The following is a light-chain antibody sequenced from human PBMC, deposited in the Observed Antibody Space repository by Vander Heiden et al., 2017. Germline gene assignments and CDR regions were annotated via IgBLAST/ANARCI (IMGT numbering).Light chain of an antibody. V-gene: IGLV1-47*01. J-gene: IGLJ2*01. Sequence: QSVLTQPPSASVTPGQRVTISCSGSSSNIGSNYVYWYQQIPGTAPKLLIYRNTERPSGVPDRFSGSKSGTSASLAIGGLRSEDEADYFCATWDDTFNGVVFGGGTKLTVL. CDR2: RNT. CDR1: SSNIGSNY. CDR3: ATWDDTFNGVV.